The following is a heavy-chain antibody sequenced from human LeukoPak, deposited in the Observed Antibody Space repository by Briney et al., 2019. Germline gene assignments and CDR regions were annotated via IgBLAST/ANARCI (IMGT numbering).Heavy chain of an antibody. V-gene: IGHV3-30*03. D-gene: IGHD5-24*01. CDR3: ATRDAYNSFDN. J-gene: IGHJ4*02. CDR1: GFTFSSYG. CDR2: ISYDGSNK. Sequence: GGSLRLSCAASGFTFSSYGMHWVRQAPGKGLEWVAVISYDGSNKYYADSVKGRFTISRDNSKNTLYLQMNSLRAEDTAVYYCATRDAYNSFDNWGQGTLVTVSS.